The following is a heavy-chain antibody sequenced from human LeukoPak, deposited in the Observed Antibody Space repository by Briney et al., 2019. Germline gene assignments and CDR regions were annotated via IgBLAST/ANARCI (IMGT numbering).Heavy chain of an antibody. J-gene: IGHJ3*02. CDR2: INEDGSIT. V-gene: IGHV3-74*01. Sequence: GGSLRLSCAVSGFTFRTYWMHWVRQVPGEGLVWVSRINEDGSITNYADSVKGRFTISRDNARNSMYLQMNSLRAEDTAMYYCGRVGGRSVAAKGDAFDIWGQGTMVTVSS. CDR1: GFTFRTYW. CDR3: GRVGGRSVAAKGDAFDI. D-gene: IGHD6-6*01.